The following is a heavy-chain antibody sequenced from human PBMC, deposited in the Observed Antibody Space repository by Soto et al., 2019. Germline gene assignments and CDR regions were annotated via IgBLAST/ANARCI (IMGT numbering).Heavy chain of an antibody. J-gene: IGHJ4*02. CDR1: GGSISSSSYY. CDR3: ARSGWWYFDY. V-gene: IGHV4-39*01. CDR2: IYYSGST. D-gene: IGHD6-19*01. Sequence: PSETLSLTCTVSGGSISSSSYYWGWIRQPPGKGLEWIGSIYYSGSTYYNPSLKSRVTISVDTSKNQFSLKLSSVTAADTAVYYCARSGWWYFDYWGQGTLGTVSS.